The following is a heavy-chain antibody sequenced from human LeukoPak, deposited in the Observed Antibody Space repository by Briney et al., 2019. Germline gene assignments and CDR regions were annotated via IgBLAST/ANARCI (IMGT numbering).Heavy chain of an antibody. Sequence: SETLSLTCAVYGGSFSGFYWSWIRQPPGKGLELIGEINHSGSTNYNPALKSRVTISLDTSKHQCSLKLTSLTAADTAVYYCARRPYYYDSSGYYSFDSWGQGTLVTVSS. CDR2: INHSGST. V-gene: IGHV4-34*01. D-gene: IGHD3-22*01. CDR1: GGSFSGFY. J-gene: IGHJ4*02. CDR3: ARRPYYYDSSGYYSFDS.